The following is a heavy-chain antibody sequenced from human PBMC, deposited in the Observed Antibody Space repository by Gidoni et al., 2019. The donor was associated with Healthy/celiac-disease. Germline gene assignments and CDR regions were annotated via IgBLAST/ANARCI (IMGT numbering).Heavy chain of an antibody. D-gene: IGHD2-15*01. Sequence: QVQLVESGGGLVKPGGSLRLSCAASGFTFSDYYMSWFRQAPGKGLEWVSYISSSSSYTNYADSVKGRFTISRDNAKNSLYLQMNSLRAEDTAVYYCARVGLRSGGLVVVAATPPYYFDYWGQGTLVTVSS. CDR2: ISSSSSYT. CDR3: ARVGLRSGGLVVVAATPPYYFDY. V-gene: IGHV3-11*05. CDR1: GFTFSDYY. J-gene: IGHJ4*02.